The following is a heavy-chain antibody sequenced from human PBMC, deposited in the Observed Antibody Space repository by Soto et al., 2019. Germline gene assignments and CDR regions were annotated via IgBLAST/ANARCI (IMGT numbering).Heavy chain of an antibody. CDR3: ARQLLRYFDWSQGGDFDI. J-gene: IGHJ3*02. D-gene: IGHD3-9*01. CDR1: GYTFTSYG. CDR2: ISAYNGNT. V-gene: IGHV1-18*01. Sequence: ASVKVSCKASGYTFTSYGISWVRQAPGQGLEWMGWISAYNGNTNYAQKLQGRVTMTTDTSTSTAYMELRSLRSDDTAVYYCARQLLRYFDWSQGGDFDIWGQGPTVTVSS.